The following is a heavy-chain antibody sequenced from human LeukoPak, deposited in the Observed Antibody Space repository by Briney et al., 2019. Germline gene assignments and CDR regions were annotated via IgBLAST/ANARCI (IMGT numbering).Heavy chain of an antibody. V-gene: IGHV3-23*01. J-gene: IGHJ4*02. CDR1: GFTFRNYA. CDR2: MSGSGGST. D-gene: IGHD2-8*01. CDR3: AKDAHQLIRGGIYFDF. Sequence: GGSLRLSCAASGFTFRNYAMNWVRQSPGKRLEWVSTMSGSGGSTDYADSVKGRFTISRDNSKSTLYLQMNSLRAEDTARYYCAKDAHQLIRGGIYFDFWGQGSLVTVSS.